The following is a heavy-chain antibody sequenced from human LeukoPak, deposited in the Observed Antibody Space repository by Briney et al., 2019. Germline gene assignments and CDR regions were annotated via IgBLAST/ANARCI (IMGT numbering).Heavy chain of an antibody. CDR1: GYTFTSYG. CDR2: ISAYNGNT. J-gene: IGHJ5*02. V-gene: IGHV1-18*01. Sequence: ASVKVSCKASGYTFTSYGISWVRQAPGQGLEWMGWISAYNGNTNYAQKLQGRVTMTTDTSTSTAYMELRSLRSDDTAVYYCARVMGPTYCSSTSCPNWFDPWGQGTLVTVSS. CDR3: ARVMGPTYCSSTSCPNWFDP. D-gene: IGHD2-2*01.